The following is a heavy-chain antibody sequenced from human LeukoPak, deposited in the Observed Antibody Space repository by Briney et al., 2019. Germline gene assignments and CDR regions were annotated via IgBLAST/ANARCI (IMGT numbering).Heavy chain of an antibody. D-gene: IGHD3-10*01. CDR3: GLCTMVRPNEHYFDY. Sequence: GESLKISCKGSGYSFTSYWIGWVRQMPGKGLEWMGIIYPGDSDTRYSPSFQGQVTISADKSISTAYLQWSSLKASDTAMYYCGLCTMVRPNEHYFDYWGQGTLVTVSS. V-gene: IGHV5-51*01. J-gene: IGHJ4*02. CDR2: IYPGDSDT. CDR1: GYSFTSYW.